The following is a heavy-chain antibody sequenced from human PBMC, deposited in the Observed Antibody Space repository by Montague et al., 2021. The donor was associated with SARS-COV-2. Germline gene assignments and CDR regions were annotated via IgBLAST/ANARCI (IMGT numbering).Heavy chain of an antibody. J-gene: IGHJ4*02. CDR3: ARDPGLAGYTAGLGY. D-gene: IGHD3-16*01. V-gene: IGHV4-4*07. Sequence: SETLSLTCTVSGGSISSYYWSWIRQPAGKGLEWIGRIYTSGTTNYNPSLKSRVTISIDTSKNQFSLTVNSVTAADTAMYYCARDPGLAGYTAGLGYWGQGTLVTVSS. CDR1: GGSISSYY. CDR2: IYTSGTT.